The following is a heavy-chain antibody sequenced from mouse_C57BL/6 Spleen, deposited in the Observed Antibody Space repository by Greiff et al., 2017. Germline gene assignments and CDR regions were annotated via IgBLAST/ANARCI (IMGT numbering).Heavy chain of an antibody. CDR2: ISSGGDYI. V-gene: IGHV5-9-1*02. D-gene: IGHD2-4*01. Sequence: EVKLVESGEGLVKPGGSLKLSCAASGFTFSSYAMSWVRQTPEKRLEWVAYISSGGDYIYYADTVKGRFTISRDNARNTLYLQMSSLKSEDTAMYYCTRPYDYDRYYYAMDYWGQGTSVTVSS. CDR3: TRPYDYDRYYYAMDY. J-gene: IGHJ4*01. CDR1: GFTFSSYA.